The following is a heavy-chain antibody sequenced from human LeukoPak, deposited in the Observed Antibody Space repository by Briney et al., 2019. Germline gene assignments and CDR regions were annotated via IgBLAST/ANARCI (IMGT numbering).Heavy chain of an antibody. D-gene: IGHD1-26*01. V-gene: IGHV3-23*01. CDR1: GFTFSSYA. J-gene: IGHJ3*02. CDR3: AKSYRGSLAHDAFDI. Sequence: GGSLRLSCAASGFTFSSYAMSWVRQAPGKGLEWVSAISGSGGSTYYADSVKGRFTISRDNSKNTLYLQMNSLRAEDTAVYYCAKSYRGSLAHDAFDIWGQGTMVTVPS. CDR2: ISGSGGST.